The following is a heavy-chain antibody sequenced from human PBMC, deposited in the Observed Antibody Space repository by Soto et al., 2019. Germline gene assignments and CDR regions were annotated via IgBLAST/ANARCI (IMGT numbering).Heavy chain of an antibody. Sequence: PGGSLRLSCAASGFTFSSYGMHWVRQAPGKTLEWVAVISYDGSNKYYADSVKGRFTISRDNSKNTLYLQMNSLRAEDTAVYYCAKDLPTYDILAPVFDYWGQGTLATVSS. J-gene: IGHJ4*02. D-gene: IGHD3-9*01. V-gene: IGHV3-30*18. CDR3: AKDLPTYDILAPVFDY. CDR1: GFTFSSYG. CDR2: ISYDGSNK.